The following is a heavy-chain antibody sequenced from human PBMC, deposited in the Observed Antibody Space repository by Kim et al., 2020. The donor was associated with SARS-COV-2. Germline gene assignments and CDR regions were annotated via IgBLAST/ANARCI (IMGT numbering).Heavy chain of an antibody. CDR3: ARDPVATESLNWFDP. Sequence: GGSLRLSCAASGFTFSSYSMNWVRQAPGKGLEWVSSISSSSSYIDYADSVKGRFTISRDNAKNSLYLQMNSLRAEDTAVYYCARDPVATESLNWFDPWGQGTLVTVSS. CDR1: GFTFSSYS. J-gene: IGHJ5*02. CDR2: ISSSSSYI. D-gene: IGHD3-16*02. V-gene: IGHV3-21*01.